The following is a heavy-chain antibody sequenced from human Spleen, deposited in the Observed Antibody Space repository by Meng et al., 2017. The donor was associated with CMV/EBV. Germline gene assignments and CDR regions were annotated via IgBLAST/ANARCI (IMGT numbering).Heavy chain of an antibody. D-gene: IGHD3-10*01. CDR3: ARAVGYIERITMVRGVIASWYFDL. Sequence: GESLKISCAASGFTFSDYYMSWIRQAPGKGLEWVSYISSSGSTIYYADSVKGRFTISRDNAKNSLYLQMNSLRAEDTAVYYCARAVGYIERITMVRGVIASWYFDLWGRGTLVTVSS. CDR2: ISSSGSTI. J-gene: IGHJ2*01. CDR1: GFTFSDYY. V-gene: IGHV3-11*04.